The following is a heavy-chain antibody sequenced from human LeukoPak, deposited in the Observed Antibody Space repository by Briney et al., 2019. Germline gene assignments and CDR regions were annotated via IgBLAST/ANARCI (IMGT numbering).Heavy chain of an antibody. CDR2: IPYDGSNK. Sequence: AGGSLRLSCAASGFTFSSYAMHWVRQAPGKGLEWVAVIPYDGSNKYYADSVKGRFTISRDNSKNTLYLQMNSLRAEDTAVYYCASPPPDYGDYAPLWGHGTLVTVSS. CDR3: ASPPPDYGDYAPL. J-gene: IGHJ4*01. CDR1: GFTFSSYA. D-gene: IGHD4-17*01. V-gene: IGHV3-30-3*01.